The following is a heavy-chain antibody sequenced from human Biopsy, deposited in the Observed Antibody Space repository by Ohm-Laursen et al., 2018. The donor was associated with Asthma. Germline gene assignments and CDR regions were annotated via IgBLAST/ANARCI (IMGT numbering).Heavy chain of an antibody. Sequence: GSLRLSCTASGFTFADYCMSWVRQVPGQGLEWVANIKHDGREKNHVDSLKGRFTISRDNAKNLLVLQMNSLRAEDTAVSYCARAFHFGSRYHAEHYQLWGQGTLVTVSS. CDR2: IKHDGREK. CDR1: GFTFADYC. CDR3: ARAFHFGSRYHAEHYQL. D-gene: IGHD1-26*01. V-gene: IGHV3-7*01. J-gene: IGHJ1*01.